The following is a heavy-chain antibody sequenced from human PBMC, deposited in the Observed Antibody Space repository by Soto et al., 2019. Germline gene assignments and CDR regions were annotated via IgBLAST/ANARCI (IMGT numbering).Heavy chain of an antibody. D-gene: IGHD2-2*01. CDR2: ISPLTETP. CDR3: AIATSNSWTCVF. Sequence: QVPVVQGGAEVKKPGSSVKVSCKASGGTFSNYAISWVRQAPGHGLEWVGGISPLTETPVYAQTVQGRLTITADEIPSAASMPLCSLRSYDTAIYYCAIATSNSWTCVFWCQGTLVTVSS. CDR1: GGTFSNYA. V-gene: IGHV1-69*01. J-gene: IGHJ4*02.